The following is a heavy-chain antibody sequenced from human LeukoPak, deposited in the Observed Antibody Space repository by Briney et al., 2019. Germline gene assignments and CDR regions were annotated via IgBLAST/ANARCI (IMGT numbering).Heavy chain of an antibody. CDR1: GFTVSSNY. J-gene: IGHJ4*02. V-gene: IGHV3-53*01. CDR3: ASGGRYYYDSSGYQARDY. CDR2: IYSGGST. D-gene: IGHD3-22*01. Sequence: GGSLRLSCAASGFTVSSNYMSWVRQAPGKGLEWVSVIYSGGSTYYADSMKGRFTISRDNSKNTLYLQMNSLRAEDTAVYYCASGGRYYYDSSGYQARDYWGQGTLVTVSS.